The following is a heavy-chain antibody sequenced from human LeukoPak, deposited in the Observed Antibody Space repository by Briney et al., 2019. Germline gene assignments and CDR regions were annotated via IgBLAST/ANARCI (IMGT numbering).Heavy chain of an antibody. Sequence: GGSLRLSCAASGFIFSSYSMNWVRQAPGRGLEWVSSISSSSSYIYYADSVKGRFTISRDNAKNSLYLQMNSLRAEDTAVYYCATHSSGYPLFDYWGQGTLVTVSS. CDR1: GFIFSSYS. D-gene: IGHD3-22*01. CDR3: ATHSSGYPLFDY. V-gene: IGHV3-21*01. CDR2: ISSSSSYI. J-gene: IGHJ4*02.